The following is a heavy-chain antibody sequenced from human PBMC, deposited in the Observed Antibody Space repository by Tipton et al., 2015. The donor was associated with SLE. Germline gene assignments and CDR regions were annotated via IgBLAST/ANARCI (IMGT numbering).Heavy chain of an antibody. J-gene: IGHJ4*02. CDR3: AREDYGDYEFDY. Sequence: SLRLSCAASGFTFSNYWMHWVRQAPGKGLIWVSRINGDGSGTTYADSVNGRFIISRDNAKNALYLQMNSLRAEDTAVYYCAREDYGDYEFDYWGQGTLVTVSS. V-gene: IGHV3-74*01. CDR2: INGDGSGT. CDR1: GFTFSNYW. D-gene: IGHD4-17*01.